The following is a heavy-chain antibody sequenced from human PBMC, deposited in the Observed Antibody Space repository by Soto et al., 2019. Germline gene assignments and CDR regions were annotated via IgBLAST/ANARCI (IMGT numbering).Heavy chain of an antibody. D-gene: IGHD1-7*01. CDR2: IIPIFGTA. CDR3: ARDGLTGTITRSIHAFDI. CDR1: GGTFSSYA. Sequence: SVKVSCKASGGTFSSYAISWVRQAPGQGPEWMGGIIPIFGTANYAQKFQGRVTITADESTSTAYMELSSLRSEDTAVYYCARDGLTGTITRSIHAFDIWGQGTMVTVSS. V-gene: IGHV1-69*13. J-gene: IGHJ3*02.